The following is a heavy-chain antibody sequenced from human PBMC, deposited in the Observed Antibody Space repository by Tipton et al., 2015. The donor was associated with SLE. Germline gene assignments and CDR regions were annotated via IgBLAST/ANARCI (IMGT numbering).Heavy chain of an antibody. CDR2: IHYDGSNK. CDR1: GFTFSSYG. J-gene: IGHJ3*02. V-gene: IGHV3-30*02. Sequence: GSLRLSCAASGFTFSSYGIHWVRQAPGKGLEWVAFIHYDGSNKNYADSVKGRFTISRDNSKNTLYLQMNSLRAEDTAVYYCAKDYDFWSGLGAFDIWGQGTMVTVSS. CDR3: AKDYDFWSGLGAFDI. D-gene: IGHD3-3*01.